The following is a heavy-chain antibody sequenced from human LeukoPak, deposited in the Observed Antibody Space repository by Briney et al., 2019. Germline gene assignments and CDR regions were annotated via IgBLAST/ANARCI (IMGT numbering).Heavy chain of an antibody. D-gene: IGHD3-10*01. J-gene: IGHJ4*02. V-gene: IGHV3-23*01. Sequence: GGSLRLSCAASGFIFNTYAMSWVRQAPGKGLEWVSTIRGSGESTHYADSVQGRFTISRDNSLYTVYLQMDSLRGDDTAVYYCAKDRISYTTSPGELSHWSQGTLVIVSS. CDR3: AKDRISYTTSPGELSH. CDR1: GFIFNTYA. CDR2: IRGSGEST.